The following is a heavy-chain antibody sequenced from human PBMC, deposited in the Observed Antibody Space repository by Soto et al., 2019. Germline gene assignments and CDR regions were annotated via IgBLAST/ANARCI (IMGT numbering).Heavy chain of an antibody. Sequence: AAVKVSCMVSGYTLTELSIHWVRQARGEGLEWMGGFDLENGETIYAQRFQGRVTMTEESSADTPYMELSSLRSEDTAVYYCAIDVRRSNQFDHWGQRTMVTFSS. CDR1: GYTLTELS. CDR2: FDLENGET. J-gene: IGHJ4*02. CDR3: AIDVRRSNQFDH. V-gene: IGHV1-24*01. D-gene: IGHD3-10*01.